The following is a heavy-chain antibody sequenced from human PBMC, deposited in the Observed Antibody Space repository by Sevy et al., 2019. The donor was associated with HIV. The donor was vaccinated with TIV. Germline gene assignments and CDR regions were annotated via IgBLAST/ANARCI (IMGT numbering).Heavy chain of an antibody. CDR3: ARDRCSSTSCRRDWFDP. D-gene: IGHD2-2*01. CDR2: IYYSGST. Sequence: SETLSLTCTVSGGSISSYYWSWIRQPPGKGLEWIGYIYYSGSTNYNPSLKSRVTISVDTSKNQFSLKLSSVTAADTAVYYCARDRCSSTSCRRDWFDPWGQGTLVTVSS. V-gene: IGHV4-59*01. CDR1: GGSISSYY. J-gene: IGHJ5*02.